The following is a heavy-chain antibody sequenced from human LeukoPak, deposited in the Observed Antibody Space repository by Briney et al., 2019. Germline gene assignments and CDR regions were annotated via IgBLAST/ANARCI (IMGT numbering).Heavy chain of an antibody. CDR1: GGSISSYY. D-gene: IGHD3-3*01. J-gene: IGHJ5*02. CDR2: IYYSGST. CDR3: ARVRFLEWSRGFDP. V-gene: IGHV4-59*01. Sequence: SETLSLTFTVSGGSISSYYWSWIRQPPGKGLEWIGYIYYSGSTNYNPSLKSRVTISVDTSKNQFSLKLSSVTAADTAVYYCARVRFLEWSRGFDPWGQGTLVTVSS.